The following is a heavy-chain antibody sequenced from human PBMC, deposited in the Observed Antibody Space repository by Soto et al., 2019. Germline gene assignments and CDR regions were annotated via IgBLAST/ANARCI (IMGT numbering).Heavy chain of an antibody. D-gene: IGHD2-2*01. J-gene: IGHJ4*02. CDR3: ARAHSTSFYYSDY. CDR1: GFTFNNYW. Sequence: PGGSLRLSCAASGFTFNNYWMYWVRQAPGKGLVWVSRINIDGSRTTHADSVKGRFTISRDNAKNTLYLQMNSLRDEDTAVYYCARAHSTSFYYSDYWGRGTLVTSPQ. CDR2: INIDGSRT. V-gene: IGHV3-74*01.